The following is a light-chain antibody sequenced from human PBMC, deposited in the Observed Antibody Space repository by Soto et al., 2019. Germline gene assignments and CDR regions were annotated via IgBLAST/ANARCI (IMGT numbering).Light chain of an antibody. J-gene: IGLJ3*02. CDR1: SSNIGADYD. V-gene: IGLV1-40*01. CDR2: DNV. CDR3: QSYDSGLSARV. Sequence: QLVLTQPPSVSGAPGQRITISRAGSSSNIGADYDVHWYQQFPGTAPKLLIYDNVNRPSGVPDRFSGSKSGTSASLAITGLQAEDEADYYCQSYDSGLSARVFGGGSKLTVL.